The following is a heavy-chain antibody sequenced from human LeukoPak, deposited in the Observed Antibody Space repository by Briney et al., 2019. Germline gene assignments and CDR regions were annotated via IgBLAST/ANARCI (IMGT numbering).Heavy chain of an antibody. V-gene: IGHV4-59*01. J-gene: IGHJ4*02. D-gene: IGHD3-3*01. Sequence: PSETLSLTCTVSGGSISSYYWSWIRQPPGKGLEWIGYIHYSGSTNYNPSLKSRVTISVDTSKNQFSLKLSSVTAADTAVYYCARGLDDYDFWSGYFLDYWGQGTLVTVSS. CDR3: ARGLDDYDFWSGYFLDY. CDR1: GGSISSYY. CDR2: IHYSGST.